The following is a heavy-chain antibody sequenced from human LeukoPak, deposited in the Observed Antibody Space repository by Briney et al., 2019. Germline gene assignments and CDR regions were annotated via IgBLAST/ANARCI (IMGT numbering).Heavy chain of an antibody. J-gene: IGHJ4*02. Sequence: GGSLRLSCAASGFTFSSYEMNWVRQAPGKGLEWVSYISSSGSTIYYADSVKGRFTISRDNAKNSLYLQMNSLRAEDTAVYYCARGGVWFGEWSGDYWGQGTLVTVSS. V-gene: IGHV3-48*03. CDR2: ISSSGSTI. CDR3: ARGGVWFGEWSGDY. CDR1: GFTFSSYE. D-gene: IGHD3-10*01.